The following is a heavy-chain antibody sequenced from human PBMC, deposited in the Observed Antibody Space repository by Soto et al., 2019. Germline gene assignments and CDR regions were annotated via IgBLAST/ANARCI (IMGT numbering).Heavy chain of an antibody. D-gene: IGHD3-16*02. CDR2: IYYSGST. CDR3: ARGGGYYDYIWGSYRYYLFDY. Sequence: ALETLSLTCTVSGGSISSYYWSLIRQPPGKGLEWIGYIYYSGSTNYNPSLKSRVTISVDTSKNQFSLKLSSVTAADTAVYYCARGGGYYDYIWGSYRYYLFDYWGQGTLVTVSS. J-gene: IGHJ4*02. CDR1: GGSISSYY. V-gene: IGHV4-59*01.